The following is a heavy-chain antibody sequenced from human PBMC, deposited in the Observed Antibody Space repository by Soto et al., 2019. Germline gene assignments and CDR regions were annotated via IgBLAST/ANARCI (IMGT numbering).Heavy chain of an antibody. CDR2: TIPVSGTA. J-gene: IGHJ4*02. D-gene: IGHD6-13*01. V-gene: IGHV1-69*01. CDR3: ASSYGTSWYGDW. Sequence: QVQLVQSGAEVKKPGSSVKVSCRASGGTFHNYAVTWVRQAPGQGREWMGGTIPVSGTANYAQQIQGRVRITADESTNTVYMELSSLRSEDTAMYYCASSYGTSWYGDWWGQGTLVTVSS. CDR1: GGTFHNYA.